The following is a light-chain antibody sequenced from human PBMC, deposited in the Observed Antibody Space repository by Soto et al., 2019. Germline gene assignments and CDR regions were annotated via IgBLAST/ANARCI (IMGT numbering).Light chain of an antibody. CDR1: SSDVGGYNY. CDR2: DVS. J-gene: IGLJ1*01. Sequence: QSALTQPRSVSGSPGQSVTFSCTGTSSDVGGYNYVSWYQEQPGKAPKLMIYDVSKRPSGVPDRFSGSKSGNTASLTISGLQAEDEADYYCCSYAGSYSYVFGTGTKLTVL. CDR3: CSYAGSYSYV. V-gene: IGLV2-11*01.